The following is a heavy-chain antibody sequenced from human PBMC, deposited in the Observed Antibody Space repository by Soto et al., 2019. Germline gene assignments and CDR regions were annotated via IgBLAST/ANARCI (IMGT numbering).Heavy chain of an antibody. Sequence: SVKVSCKTSGGTFSSYAISWVRQAPGQGLEWMGGIIPIFGTANYAQKFQGRVTITADESTSTAYMELSSLRSEDTAVYYCARGSLRYYDFWSGYYWFDPWGQGTLVTVSS. CDR1: GGTFSSYA. V-gene: IGHV1-69*13. CDR3: ARGSLRYYDFWSGYYWFDP. D-gene: IGHD3-3*01. CDR2: IIPIFGTA. J-gene: IGHJ5*02.